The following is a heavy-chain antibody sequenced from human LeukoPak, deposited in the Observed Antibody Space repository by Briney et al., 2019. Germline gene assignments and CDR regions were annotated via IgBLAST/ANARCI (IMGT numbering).Heavy chain of an antibody. J-gene: IGHJ5*02. CDR1: GGSISSYY. CDR2: IYYSGST. D-gene: IGHD6-13*01. V-gene: IGHV4-59*12. Sequence: SETLSLTCTVSGGSISSYYWSWIRQPPGKGLEWIRSIYYSGSTYYNPSLKSRVTISVDRSKNQFSLKLSSVTAADTAVYYCARDPKYSSSWYVPNWFDPWGQGTLVTVSS. CDR3: ARDPKYSSSWYVPNWFDP.